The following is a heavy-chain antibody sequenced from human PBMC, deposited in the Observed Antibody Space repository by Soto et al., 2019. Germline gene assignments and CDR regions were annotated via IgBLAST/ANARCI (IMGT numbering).Heavy chain of an antibody. CDR3: AREREVSMYYFDY. Sequence: GGSLRVSSAASGFTFSSHWMYWVRQAPGKGLEWVSRINSDGTDTTYADSVKGRFTVSRDNPKNTLYLQMSSLRADDTAVYYCAREREVSMYYFDYWGQGALVTVSS. D-gene: IGHD3-10*02. CDR2: INSDGTDT. V-gene: IGHV3-74*01. CDR1: GFTFSSHW. J-gene: IGHJ4*02.